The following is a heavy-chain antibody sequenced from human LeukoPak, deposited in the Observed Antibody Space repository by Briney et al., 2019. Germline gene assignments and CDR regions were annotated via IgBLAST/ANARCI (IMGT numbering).Heavy chain of an antibody. V-gene: IGHV4-59*08. J-gene: IGHJ4*02. CDR2: IYYSGST. CDR3: ARMGGMRWYYDSSGYSIFDY. D-gene: IGHD3-22*01. CDR1: GGSISSYY. Sequence: SETLSLTCTVSGGSISSYYWSWIRQPPGKGLEWIGYIYYSGSTNYNPSLKSRVTISVDTSKNQFSLKLSSVTAADTAVEYWARMGGMRWYYDSSGYSIFDYWGQGTLVTVSS.